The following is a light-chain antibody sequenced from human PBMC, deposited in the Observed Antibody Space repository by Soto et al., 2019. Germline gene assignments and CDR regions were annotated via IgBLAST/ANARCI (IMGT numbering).Light chain of an antibody. CDR2: GAS. J-gene: IGKJ1*01. CDR3: LQDYTYPWT. V-gene: IGKV1-6*02. CDR1: QGIREN. Sequence: IQMTQSPPYLSASVGDRVTISCRASQGIRENLGWYQQKPGNAPRILIYGASILEDGVPSRFGGSGSGADFTLTITSLQPEDAGTYFCLQDYTYPWTFGQGTKVEIK.